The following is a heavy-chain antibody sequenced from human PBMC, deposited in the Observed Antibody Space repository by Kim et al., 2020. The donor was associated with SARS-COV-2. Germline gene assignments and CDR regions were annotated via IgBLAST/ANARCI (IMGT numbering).Heavy chain of an antibody. Sequence: GGSLRLSCTASGFTFRDHDLHWVRQGPGQGLEWVAGIGAAGDPHYADSVKGRFFISRENANNSFYLQMNSLRAADTAVYYCARWGYYYGGFDTWGPGTMV. CDR2: IGAAGDP. V-gene: IGHV3-13*05. J-gene: IGHJ3*02. CDR1: GFTFRDHD. D-gene: IGHD3-10*01. CDR3: ARWGYYYGGFDT.